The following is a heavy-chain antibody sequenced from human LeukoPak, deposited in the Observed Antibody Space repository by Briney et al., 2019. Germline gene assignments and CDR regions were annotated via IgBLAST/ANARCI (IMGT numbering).Heavy chain of an antibody. CDR3: ARGFLWAEDY. CDR1: GGSFSGYY. D-gene: IGHD2/OR15-2a*01. Sequence: SETLSLTCAAYGGSFSGYYWSWIRQPPGKGLEWIGEINHSGSTNYNPSLKSRVTISVDTSKNQFTLKLSSVTAADTAVYYCARGFLWAEDYWGQGTLVTVSS. CDR2: INHSGST. V-gene: IGHV4-34*01. J-gene: IGHJ4*02.